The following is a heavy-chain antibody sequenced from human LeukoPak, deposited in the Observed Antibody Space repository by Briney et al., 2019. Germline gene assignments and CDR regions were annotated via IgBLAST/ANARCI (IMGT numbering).Heavy chain of an antibody. CDR3: ARDAYYDSSGYSYFDY. J-gene: IGHJ4*02. Sequence: VASVKVSCKASGYTFTTYAVHWVRQAPGQRLEWMGWINAGNGNTEYSQKFQGRVTITRDTSATTAYMELSSLRSEDTAVYYCARDAYYDSSGYSYFDYWGQGTLVTVSS. CDR2: INAGNGNT. V-gene: IGHV1-3*01. CDR1: GYTFTTYA. D-gene: IGHD3-22*01.